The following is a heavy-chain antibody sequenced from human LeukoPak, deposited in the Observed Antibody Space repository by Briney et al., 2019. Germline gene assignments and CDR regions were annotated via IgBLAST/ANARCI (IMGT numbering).Heavy chain of an antibody. CDR2: IRSNGDTA. CDR3: AKGQELDDGVFDS. CDR1: GFTFSSIS. Sequence: GGSLRLSCTASGFTFSSISLTWVRQAPGKGLEWVSTIRSNGDTAYNADSVNGRFTISRDNSKNTLYLQMDSLRVEDTAIYYCAKGQELDDGVFDSWGQGTLVTVSS. D-gene: IGHD1-1*01. J-gene: IGHJ4*02. V-gene: IGHV3-23*01.